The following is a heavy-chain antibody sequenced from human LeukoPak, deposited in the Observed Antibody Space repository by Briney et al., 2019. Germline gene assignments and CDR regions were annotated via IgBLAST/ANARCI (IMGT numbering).Heavy chain of an antibody. CDR3: ARSGGHDAFDI. CDR1: GDSVSSYSAG. Sequence: SQTLSLTCAISGDSVSSYSAGWGWIRQSPSIGLEWLGRTYYRSKWYNDYAVSVKSRIPINPHTSQNHFSLTLTSVTPEDTAVYYCARSGGHDAFDIWGQGTMVTVSS. V-gene: IGHV6-1*01. CDR2: TYYRSKWYN. D-gene: IGHD4-23*01. J-gene: IGHJ3*02.